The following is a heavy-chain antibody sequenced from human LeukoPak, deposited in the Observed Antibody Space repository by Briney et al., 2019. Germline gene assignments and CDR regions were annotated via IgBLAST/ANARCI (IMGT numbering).Heavy chain of an antibody. V-gene: IGHV3-21*01. CDR2: ISSSSSYI. CDR3: ARGRYNYGYIFDN. D-gene: IGHD5-18*01. J-gene: IGHJ4*02. Sequence: GGSLRLSCTASGFTFSSYSMNWVRQAPGKGLEWVSSISSSSSYIYYADSVKGRFTISRDNAKNSLYLQMNSLRVEDTAVFYCARGRYNYGYIFDNWGQGILVTVSS. CDR1: GFTFSSYS.